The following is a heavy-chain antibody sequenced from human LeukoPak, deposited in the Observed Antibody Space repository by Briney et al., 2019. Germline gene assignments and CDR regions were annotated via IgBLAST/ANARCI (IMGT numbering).Heavy chain of an antibody. V-gene: IGHV1-8*03. CDR1: GYTFTSYD. J-gene: IGHJ6*03. D-gene: IGHD6-6*01. Sequence: ASVTVSCKASGYTFTSYDINWVRQATGQGLEWMGWMNPNSGNTGYAQKFQGRVTITRNTSISTAYMELSSLRSEDTAVYYCARAYSSSFYYYYYMDVWGKGTTVTVSS. CDR3: ARAYSSSFYYYYYMDV. CDR2: MNPNSGNT.